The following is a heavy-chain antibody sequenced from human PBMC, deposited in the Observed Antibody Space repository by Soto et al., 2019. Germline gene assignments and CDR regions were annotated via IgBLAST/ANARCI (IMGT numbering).Heavy chain of an antibody. V-gene: IGHV1-69*13. J-gene: IGHJ5*01. CDR1: GGTFSSYA. Sequence: ASVNVSCKASGGTFSSYAISWVRQAPGQGLEWMGGIIPIFGTANYAQKFQGRVTITADESTSTAYMELSSLRSEDTAVYYCASDRGGSDCSGGSFYTDWFDSWGQGTLVVVSS. D-gene: IGHD2-15*01. CDR2: IIPIFGTA. CDR3: ASDRGGSDCSGGSFYTDWFDS.